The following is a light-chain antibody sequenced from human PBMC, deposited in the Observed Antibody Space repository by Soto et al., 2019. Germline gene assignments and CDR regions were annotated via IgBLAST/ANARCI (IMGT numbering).Light chain of an antibody. V-gene: IGLV1-44*01. CDR3: VVWDDSLNGRL. Sequence: QSVLTQPPSASGTPGQRVTISCSGGDSNIGTNSVNWYQQFPGTAPKLLIYTNNQRPSGVPDRFSGSKSGTAASLAISGLQSEDEADYYCVVWDDSLNGRLFGGGTQLTVL. J-gene: IGLJ2*01. CDR1: DSNIGTNS. CDR2: TNN.